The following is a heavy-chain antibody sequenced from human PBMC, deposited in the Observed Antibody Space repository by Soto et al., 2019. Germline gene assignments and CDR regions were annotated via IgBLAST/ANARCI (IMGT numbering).Heavy chain of an antibody. V-gene: IGHV4-39*01. J-gene: IGHJ3*02. CDR1: GGSISSSSYY. CDR2: IYYSGST. Sequence: QLQLQESGPGLVKPSETLSLTCTVSGGSISSSSYYWGWIRQPPGKGLEWIGSIYYSGSTYYNPSLKSRVTISVDTSNNQFSLKLSSVTAADTAVYYCAGYCSGGSCSAAFDIWGQGTMVTVSS. D-gene: IGHD2-15*01. CDR3: AGYCSGGSCSAAFDI.